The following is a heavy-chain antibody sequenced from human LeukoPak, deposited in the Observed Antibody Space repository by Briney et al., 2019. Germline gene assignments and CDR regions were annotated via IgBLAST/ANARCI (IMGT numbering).Heavy chain of an antibody. D-gene: IGHD6-13*01. CDR1: GFTFSSYA. Sequence: GGSLRLSCAASGFTFSSYAMSWVRQAPGKGLEWVSAISGSGGSTYYADSVKGRFTISRDNAKNSLYLQMNSLRAEDTAVYYCARRIAAAGTGFGYWGQGTLVTVSS. J-gene: IGHJ4*02. CDR3: ARRIAAAGTGFGY. CDR2: ISGSGGST. V-gene: IGHV3-23*01.